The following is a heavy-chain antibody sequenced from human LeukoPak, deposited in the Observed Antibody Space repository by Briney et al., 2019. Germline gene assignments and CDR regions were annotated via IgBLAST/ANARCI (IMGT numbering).Heavy chain of an antibody. Sequence: SVKVSCKASGGTFSSYAISWVRQAPGQGLEWMGGIIPIFGTANYAQKFQGRVTITADESTSTAYMELSSLRSEDTAVYYCAKDGDYYNSYYGMDVWGQGTTVTVSS. D-gene: IGHD4-17*01. CDR3: AKDGDYYNSYYGMDV. J-gene: IGHJ6*02. CDR1: GGTFSSYA. V-gene: IGHV1-69*01. CDR2: IIPIFGTA.